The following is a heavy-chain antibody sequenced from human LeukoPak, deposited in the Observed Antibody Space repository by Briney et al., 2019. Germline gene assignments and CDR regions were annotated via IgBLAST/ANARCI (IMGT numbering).Heavy chain of an antibody. CDR2: ISYDGSNK. Sequence: PGGSLRLSCAASGFTFSSYGVHWVRQAPGKGLEWVAVISYDGSNKYYADSVKGRFTISRDNSKNTLYLQMNSLRAEDTAVYYCAKFGYSGSYDAFDIWGQGTMVTVSS. D-gene: IGHD1-26*01. V-gene: IGHV3-30*18. J-gene: IGHJ3*02. CDR3: AKFGYSGSYDAFDI. CDR1: GFTFSSYG.